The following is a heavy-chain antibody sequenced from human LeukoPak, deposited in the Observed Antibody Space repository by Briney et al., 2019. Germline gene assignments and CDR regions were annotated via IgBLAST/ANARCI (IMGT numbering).Heavy chain of an antibody. CDR2: ISGSGGST. D-gene: IGHD3-22*01. CDR1: GFTFSSYA. V-gene: IGHV3-23*01. CDR3: TETYYYDSSGYYYDESLDY. Sequence: PGGSLRLSCAASGFTFSSYAMHWVRQAPGKGLEWVSAISGSGGSTYYADSVKGRFTISRDNSKNTLYLQMNSLKTEDTAVSYCTETYYYDSSGYYYDESLDYWGQGTLVTVSS. J-gene: IGHJ4*02.